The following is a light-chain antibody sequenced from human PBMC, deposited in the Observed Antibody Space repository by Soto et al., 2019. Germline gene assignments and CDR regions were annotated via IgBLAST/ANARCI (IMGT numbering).Light chain of an antibody. CDR3: NSYTSSNTYV. CDR1: SSDVGAHNF. V-gene: IGLV2-14*01. Sequence: QSVLTQPASVSGTPGQAITISCSGSSSDVGAHNFVSWYQHHPGKAPKLMIYEVSNRPSGVSNRFSGSKSGNTASLTISWLQAEDEADYYCNSYTSSNTYVFGSGTKVTVL. CDR2: EVS. J-gene: IGLJ1*01.